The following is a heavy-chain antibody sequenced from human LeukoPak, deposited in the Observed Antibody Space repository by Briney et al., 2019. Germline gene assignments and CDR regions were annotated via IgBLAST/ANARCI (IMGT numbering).Heavy chain of an antibody. Sequence: ASVKVSCKASGYTFTGYYMHWVRQAPGQGLEWMGWINPNSGGTNYAQKFQGWVTMTRDTSISTAYMELSRLRSDDTAVYYCARDRRRQQLVRAYYYYGMDVWGKGTTVTVSS. J-gene: IGHJ6*04. CDR3: ARDRRRQQLVRAYYYYGMDV. CDR2: INPNSGGT. V-gene: IGHV1-2*04. D-gene: IGHD6-13*01. CDR1: GYTFTGYY.